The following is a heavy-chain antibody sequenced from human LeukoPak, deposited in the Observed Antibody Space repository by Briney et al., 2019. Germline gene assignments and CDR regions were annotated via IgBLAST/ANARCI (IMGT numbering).Heavy chain of an antibody. V-gene: IGHV3-30*02. CDR1: GFTFSSYG. CDR3: AKDVIEGYSSSYFDY. CDR2: MRYDGSNK. D-gene: IGHD6-13*01. Sequence: GGSLRLSCAASGFTFSSYGMHWVRQAPGKGLEWVAFMRYDGSNKYYADSVKGRFTISRDNSKNTLYLQMNSLRAEDTAVYYCAKDVIEGYSSSYFDYWGQGSLVTVSS. J-gene: IGHJ4*02.